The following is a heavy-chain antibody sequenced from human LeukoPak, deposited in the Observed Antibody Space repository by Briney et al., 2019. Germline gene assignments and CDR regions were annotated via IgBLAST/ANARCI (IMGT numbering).Heavy chain of an antibody. CDR2: IYTSGST. CDR3: ARGGYQDYDFWSPVDY. Sequence: SQTLSLTCTVSGGSISSGSYYWSWIRQPAGKGLEWIGRIYTSGSTNYNPSLKSRVTISVDTSKNQFSLKLSSVTAADTAVYYCARGGYQDYDFWSPVDYWGQGTLVTASS. D-gene: IGHD3-3*01. J-gene: IGHJ4*02. CDR1: GGSISSGSYY. V-gene: IGHV4-61*02.